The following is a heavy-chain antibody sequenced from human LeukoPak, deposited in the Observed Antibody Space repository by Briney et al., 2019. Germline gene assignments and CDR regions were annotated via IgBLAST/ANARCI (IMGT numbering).Heavy chain of an antibody. J-gene: IGHJ4*02. CDR3: GRARGAYSTSWIDY. CDR2: ILPDGSQK. CDR1: DFTFDFYW. D-gene: IGHD6-13*01. V-gene: IGHV3-7*01. Sequence: PGGSLRLSCVASDFTFDFYWMTWVRQAPGKGLEWLANILPDGSQKYYVDSVKGRFTISRDNPKNSLYLQINNLRAEDTAVYYCGRARGAYSTSWIDYWGQGTLVTVSS.